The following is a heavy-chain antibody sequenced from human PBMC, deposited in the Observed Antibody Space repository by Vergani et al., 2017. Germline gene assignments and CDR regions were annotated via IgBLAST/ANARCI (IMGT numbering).Heavy chain of an antibody. V-gene: IGHV3-23*01. D-gene: IGHD1-26*01. CDR1: GFTFSTYA. CDR2: LTAGGGST. CDR3: VKDAGSYENFFDS. Sequence: EVQLLESGGSLKQPGGSVRLSCAASGFTFSTYAMHWVRQAPGKGLEWVSALTAGGGSTYYADSFKGRFIISRDNSRDTLYLQMNSLRPEDTDTYYCVKDAGSYENFFDSWGQGTLVTVS. J-gene: IGHJ4*02.